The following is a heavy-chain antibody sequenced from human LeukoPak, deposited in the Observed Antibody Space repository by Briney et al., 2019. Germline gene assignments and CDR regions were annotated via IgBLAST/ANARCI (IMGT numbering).Heavy chain of an antibody. Sequence: GGSLRLSCAASGFTVSSNYMSWVRQAPGKGLERVSVIYSGGSTYYADSVKGRFTISRDNSKNTLYLQMNSLRAEDTAVYYCARILLWFGELSWAFDIWGQGTMVTVSS. J-gene: IGHJ3*02. CDR3: ARILLWFGELSWAFDI. V-gene: IGHV3-53*01. D-gene: IGHD3-10*01. CDR2: IYSGGST. CDR1: GFTVSSNY.